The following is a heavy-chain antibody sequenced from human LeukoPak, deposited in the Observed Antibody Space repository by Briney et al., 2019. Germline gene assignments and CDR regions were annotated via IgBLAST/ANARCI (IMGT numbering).Heavy chain of an antibody. J-gene: IGHJ4*02. CDR1: GGSISSYF. CDR2: IYYSGTT. V-gene: IGHV4-59*01. D-gene: IGHD6-13*01. CDR3: ARFAAAGLFDY. Sequence: SETLSLTCTVSGGSISSYFCSWIRQPPGKGLEWLGYIYYSGTTRYNPSLKSRVTISVDTSKNQFSLKLGSVTAADMAVYYCARFAAAGLFDYWGQGTLVTVSS.